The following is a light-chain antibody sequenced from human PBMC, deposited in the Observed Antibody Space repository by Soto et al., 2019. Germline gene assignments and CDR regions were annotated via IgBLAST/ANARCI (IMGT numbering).Light chain of an antibody. CDR3: QQRSNWPLT. CDR1: QSVSSY. V-gene: IGKV3-11*02. J-gene: IGKJ4*01. CDR2: DAS. Sequence: EIVLTQSPATLSLSPGERATLSCRASQSVSSYLAWYQQKPGQAPRLLIYDASNRATGIPARFSGSGSERDFTLTISSLEPEDFAVYYCQQRSNWPLTCGGGTKVAIK.